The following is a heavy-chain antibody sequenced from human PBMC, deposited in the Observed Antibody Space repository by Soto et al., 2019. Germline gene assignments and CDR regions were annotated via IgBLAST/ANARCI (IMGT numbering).Heavy chain of an antibody. J-gene: IGHJ6*02. CDR2: IYHSGST. Sequence: PSETLSLTCAVSGGSISSSNWWSWVRQPPGKGLEWIGEIYHSGSTNYNPSLKSRVTISVDKSKNQFSLKLSPVTAADTAVYYCARRVYCTNGVCYYGMDVWGQGTTVTVS. CDR1: GGSISSSNW. D-gene: IGHD2-8*01. V-gene: IGHV4-4*02. CDR3: ARRVYCTNGVCYYGMDV.